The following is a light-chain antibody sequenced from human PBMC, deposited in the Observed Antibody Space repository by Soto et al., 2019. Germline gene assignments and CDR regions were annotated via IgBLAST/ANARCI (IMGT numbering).Light chain of an antibody. CDR1: SSDVGGYNY. CDR3: NSYTSSGTYV. Sequence: QSVLNQPASVSGSPGQSITISCTGSSSDVGGYNYVSWYQHLPGKAPELMIYDVSNRPSGVSNRFSGSKSGNTASLTISGLQAEDEADYYCNSYTSSGTYVSGTGTKVTVL. CDR2: DVS. J-gene: IGLJ1*01. V-gene: IGLV2-14*03.